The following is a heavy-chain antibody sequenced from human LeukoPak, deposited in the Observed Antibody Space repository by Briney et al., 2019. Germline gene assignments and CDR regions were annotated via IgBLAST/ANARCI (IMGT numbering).Heavy chain of an antibody. Sequence: PGGSLRLSCAASGFTFSSYWMNWARQAPGKGLGWVANIKQDGSERYYVDSVKGRFTLSRDNAKNSLYLQMNSLRAEDTAVYYCARDRWSYDPQGGFDCWGQGTLVTVSS. D-gene: IGHD3-22*01. CDR3: ARDRWSYDPQGGFDC. CDR1: GFTFSSYW. J-gene: IGHJ4*02. V-gene: IGHV3-7*03. CDR2: IKQDGSER.